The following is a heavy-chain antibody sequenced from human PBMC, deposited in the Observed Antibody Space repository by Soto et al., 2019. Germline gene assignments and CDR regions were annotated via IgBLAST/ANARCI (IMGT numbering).Heavy chain of an antibody. CDR1: GFTFSSYW. D-gene: IGHD3-3*01. CDR3: ARGTDYVLRFLEWLPYFDY. V-gene: IGHV3-7*01. J-gene: IGHJ4*02. Sequence: PGGSLRLSCAASGFTFSSYWMSWVRQAPGKGLEWVANIKQDGSEKYYVDSVKGRFTISRDNAKNTLYLQMNSLRAEDTAVYYCARGTDYVLRFLEWLPYFDYWGQGTLVTVSS. CDR2: IKQDGSEK.